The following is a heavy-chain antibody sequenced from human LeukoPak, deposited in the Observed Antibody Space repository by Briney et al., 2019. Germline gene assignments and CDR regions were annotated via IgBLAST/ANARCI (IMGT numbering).Heavy chain of an antibody. J-gene: IGHJ4*02. D-gene: IGHD1-26*01. CDR2: IYHSGST. CDR1: GGSISSSNW. V-gene: IGHV4-4*02. Sequence: PSETLSLTCAVSGGSISSSNWWSWVRRPPGKGLEWIGEIYHSGSTNYNPSLKSRVTISVDKSKNQFSLKLSSVTAADTAVYYCARVPGLGRYSGSYYSDYWGQGTLVTVSS. CDR3: ARVPGLGRYSGSYYSDY.